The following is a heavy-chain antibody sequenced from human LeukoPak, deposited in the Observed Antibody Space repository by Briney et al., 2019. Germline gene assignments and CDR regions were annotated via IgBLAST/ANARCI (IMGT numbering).Heavy chain of an antibody. V-gene: IGHV1-24*01. CDR1: GYTVTEVA. Sequence: GASVKVSCKDSGYTVTEVAIHWVRQTPGEGLEWMGGFHPKDADMIYAQRFQGRVTMTQDTSTDTVYMELSSLRSEDTAIYYCATVQYTLLPGYLNQVEVWGKGTTVTISS. CDR2: FHPKDADM. CDR3: ATVQYTLLPGYLNQVEV. J-gene: IGHJ6*04. D-gene: IGHD3-9*01.